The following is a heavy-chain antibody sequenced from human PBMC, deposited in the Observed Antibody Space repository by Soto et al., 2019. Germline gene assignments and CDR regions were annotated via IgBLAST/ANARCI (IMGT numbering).Heavy chain of an antibody. V-gene: IGHV3-23*01. J-gene: IGHJ4*02. CDR3: AKQSHSNSLDH. D-gene: IGHD7-27*01. CDR1: EFSFSNFA. CDR2: VSGTGSTT. Sequence: VGSLRLSCVASEFSFSNFAMSWVRQAPGKGLEWVATVSGTGSTTYYADSVKGQFTISRDNSDNTLYLQMTSLRADDTAVYFCAKQSHSNSLDHWGPGTLVTVSS.